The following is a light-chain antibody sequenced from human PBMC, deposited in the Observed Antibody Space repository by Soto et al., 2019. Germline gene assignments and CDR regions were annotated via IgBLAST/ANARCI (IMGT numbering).Light chain of an antibody. CDR3: QKSYSTTWT. CDR2: SAS. Sequence: DLPLTESPSSLSPSVGHRLTLTWGVSQGITSCLNWHPQKPGKVPKFLIYSASNLQSGVPSRFSGSGAGTDLTITISSLQTEDFATYSCQKSYSTTWTXGQGTKVDI. J-gene: IGKJ1*01. CDR1: QGITSC. V-gene: IGKV1-39*01.